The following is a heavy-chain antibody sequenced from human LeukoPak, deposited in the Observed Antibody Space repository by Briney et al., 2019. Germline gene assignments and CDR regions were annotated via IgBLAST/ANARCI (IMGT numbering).Heavy chain of an antibody. D-gene: IGHD3-22*01. CDR2: ISGSGGST. V-gene: IGHV3-23*01. Sequence: GSLRLSCAASGFTFSSYAMSWVRQAPGKGLEWVSAISGSGGSTYYADSVKGRFTISRDNSKNTLYLQMNSLRAEDTAVYYCAKSGDYYDSSGYYYGYWGQGTLVTVSS. CDR3: AKSGDYYDSSGYYYGY. CDR1: GFTFSSYA. J-gene: IGHJ4*02.